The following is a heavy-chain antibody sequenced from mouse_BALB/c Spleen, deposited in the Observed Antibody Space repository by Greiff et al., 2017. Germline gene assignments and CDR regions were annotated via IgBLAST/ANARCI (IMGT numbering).Heavy chain of an antibody. CDR1: GFNIKDYY. D-gene: IGHD1-1*01. CDR2: IDPENGNT. J-gene: IGHJ1*01. CDR3: ARCHYYGSSYWYFDV. V-gene: IGHV14-1*02. Sequence: VQLQQSGAELVRPGALVKLSCKASGFNIKDYYMHWVKQRPEQGLEWIGWIDPENGNTIYDPKFQGKASITADTSSNTAYLQLSSLTSEDTAVYYCARCHYYGSSYWYFDVWGAGTTVTVSP.